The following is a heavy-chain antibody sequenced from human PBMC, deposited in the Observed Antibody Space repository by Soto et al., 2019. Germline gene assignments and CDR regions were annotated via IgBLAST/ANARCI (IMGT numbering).Heavy chain of an antibody. V-gene: IGHV4-4*02. J-gene: IGHJ4*02. CDR2: SYHSGAT. Sequence: QVQLQESGPGLVKPSGTLSLTCDVSGGSINTNWWSWVRQPPGKGLEWIGESYHSGATNYNPSLNKRVTIFVDNSNNQFSLNLNSVTAADTAVYFCARNLGLTATRGFDSWGWGILFTVSS. CDR3: ARNLGLTATRGFDS. CDR1: GGSINTNW. D-gene: IGHD2-21*02.